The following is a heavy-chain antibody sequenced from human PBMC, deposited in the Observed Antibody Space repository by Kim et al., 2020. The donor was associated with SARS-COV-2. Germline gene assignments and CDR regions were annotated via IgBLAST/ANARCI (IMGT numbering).Heavy chain of an antibody. CDR3: ARGGKGRSYNWNYAPGPHAFDI. Sequence: SETLSLTCAVYGGSFSGYYWSWIRQPPGKGLEWIGEINHSGSTNYNPSLKSRVTISVDTSKNQFSLKLSSVTAADTAVYYCARGGKGRSYNWNYAPGPHAFDIWGQGTMVTVSS. J-gene: IGHJ3*02. CDR2: INHSGST. CDR1: GGSFSGYY. D-gene: IGHD1-7*01. V-gene: IGHV4-34*01.